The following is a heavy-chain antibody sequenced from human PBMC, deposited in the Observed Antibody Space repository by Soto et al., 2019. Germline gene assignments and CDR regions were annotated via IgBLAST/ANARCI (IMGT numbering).Heavy chain of an antibody. CDR3: ASGPVIVVVVAATYAFDI. V-gene: IGHV4-34*01. Sequence: SETLSLTCAVYGGSFSGYYWSWIRQPPGKGLEWVGDINHSGSTNYNPSLKSRVTISLDKSKNQLSLKLSSVTAADAAVYYCASGPVIVVVVAATYAFDIWGQGTMVTVSS. CDR2: INHSGST. D-gene: IGHD2-15*01. CDR1: GGSFSGYY. J-gene: IGHJ3*02.